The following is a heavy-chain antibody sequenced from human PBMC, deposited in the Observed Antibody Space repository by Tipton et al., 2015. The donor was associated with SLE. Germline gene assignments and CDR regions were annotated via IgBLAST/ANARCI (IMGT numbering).Heavy chain of an antibody. V-gene: IGHV4-59*01. J-gene: IGHJ5*02. CDR1: GGSISSNY. CDR3: AASGYTFLSWFDP. Sequence: TLSLTCSVSGGSISSNYWIWIRQPPGKRLEWIGHVHSSGSTFYNPSLKSRVTISMDTSKNQVSLRMTSVTAADTAVYYCAASGYTFLSWFDPWGQGTPVTVSS. D-gene: IGHD5-12*01. CDR2: VHSSGST.